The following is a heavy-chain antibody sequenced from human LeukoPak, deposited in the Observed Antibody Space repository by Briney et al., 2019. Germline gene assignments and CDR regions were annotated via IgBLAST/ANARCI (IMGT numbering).Heavy chain of an antibody. J-gene: IGHJ4*02. D-gene: IGHD6-19*01. CDR2: IHHSGST. CDR3: ARGQLAGYYFDY. Sequence: SETLSLTCAVYGGSFSGYYWTWIRQPPGKELEWIGEIHHSGSTNYNPSLKSRVSISGDTSKNQASLKLRSVTAADTAVYYCARGQLAGYYFDYWGQGTLVTVSS. V-gene: IGHV4-34*01. CDR1: GGSFSGYY.